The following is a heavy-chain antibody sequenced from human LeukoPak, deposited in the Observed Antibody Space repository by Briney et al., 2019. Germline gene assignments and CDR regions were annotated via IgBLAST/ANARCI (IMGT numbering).Heavy chain of an antibody. D-gene: IGHD4-23*01. CDR3: AREKYDGKSWDS. J-gene: IGHJ4*02. Sequence: ASVKVSCTASGYTFTSYAMHWVRQAPGQRLEWMGWINAGNGNTKYSQKFQGRVTITRDTSISTAYMELTRLRSDDTAVYYCAREKYDGKSWDSWGQGTLVTVSS. CDR2: INAGNGNT. V-gene: IGHV1-3*01. CDR1: GYTFTSYA.